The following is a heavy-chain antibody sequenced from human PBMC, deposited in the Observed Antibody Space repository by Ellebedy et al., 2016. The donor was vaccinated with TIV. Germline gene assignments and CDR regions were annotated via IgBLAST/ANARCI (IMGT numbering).Heavy chain of an antibody. CDR2: IYYSGST. Sequence: SETLSLTCTVSGGSISSYYWSWIRQPPGKGLEWIGYIYYSGSTNYNPYLKSRATISLDPPKKQLSLRLTSVTAANAAVYYCASGPNHYFFDYWGQGTLVTVSS. CDR1: GGSISSYY. CDR3: ASGPNHYFFDY. V-gene: IGHV4-59*01. D-gene: IGHD3-10*01. J-gene: IGHJ4*02.